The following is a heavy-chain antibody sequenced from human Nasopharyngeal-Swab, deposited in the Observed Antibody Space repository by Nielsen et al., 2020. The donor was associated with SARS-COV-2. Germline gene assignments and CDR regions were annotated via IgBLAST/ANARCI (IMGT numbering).Heavy chain of an antibody. J-gene: IGHJ6*02. V-gene: IGHV4-34*01. CDR1: GVSFSGYY. CDR2: INHSGST. Sequence: SETLSLTCAVYGVSFSGYYWSWIRQAPGKGLEWIGEINHSGSTNYNPSLKSRVTISVDTSKNQFSLKLSSVTAADTAVYYCARGSPPSGMDVWGQGTTVTVSS. CDR3: ARGSPPSGMDV.